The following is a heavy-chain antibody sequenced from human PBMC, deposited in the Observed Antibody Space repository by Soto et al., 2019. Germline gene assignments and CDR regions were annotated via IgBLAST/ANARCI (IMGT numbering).Heavy chain of an antibody. CDR3: ARDTRSITGTTSSEDFQH. CDR2: IIPIFGIT. Sequence: QAQLMQSGAEVKEPGSSVKVSCKASGGTFSGYAIGWVRQAPGQGLEWLGGIIPIFGITNYAQKFQNRLTIAADESSATVYMDLRRLTSEDSAIYYCARDTRSITGTTSSEDFQHWGQGTLVSVS. J-gene: IGHJ1*01. D-gene: IGHD1-1*01. CDR1: GGTFSGYA. V-gene: IGHV1-69*01.